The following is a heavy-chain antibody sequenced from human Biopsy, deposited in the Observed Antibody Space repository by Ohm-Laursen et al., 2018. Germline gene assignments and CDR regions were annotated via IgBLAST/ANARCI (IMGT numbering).Heavy chain of an antibody. D-gene: IGHD5-18*01. Sequence: SLRLSCAASGFTFNHYGMQWVRQAPGKGLEWVAFIFYDGSNTYYADSVKGRFTISRDNSRDTLYLQMSSLRAEDTAVYYCVKDRYNYTPIGGFSMDVWGQGTTVTVSS. CDR3: VKDRYNYTPIGGFSMDV. CDR1: GFTFNHYG. V-gene: IGHV3-30*18. J-gene: IGHJ6*02. CDR2: IFYDGSNT.